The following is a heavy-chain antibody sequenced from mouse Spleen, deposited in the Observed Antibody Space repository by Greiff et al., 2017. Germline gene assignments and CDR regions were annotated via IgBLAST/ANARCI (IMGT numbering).Heavy chain of an antibody. J-gene: IGHJ3*01. CDR2: ISDGGSYT. CDR3: ARDYGYDGAY. V-gene: IGHV5-4*02. Sequence: VQLQQSGPGLVQPSQSLSITCTVSGFSLTSYGVHWVRQTPEKRLEWVATISDGGSYTYYPDSVKGRFTISRDNAKNNLYLQMSSLKSEDTAMYYCARDYGYDGAYWGQGTLVTVSA. D-gene: IGHD2-2*01. CDR1: GFSLTSYG.